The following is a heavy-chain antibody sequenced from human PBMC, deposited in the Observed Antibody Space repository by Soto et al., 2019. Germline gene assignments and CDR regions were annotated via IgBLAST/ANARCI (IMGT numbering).Heavy chain of an antibody. Sequence: SETLSLTCTVSNYSISNPHYWGWIRQPPGKRPEWIASMYHGGNTFYNPSLKSRITMSMDTPKNQFSLKLRFMTAADTAVYYCARAHTMVVAGSTFDYWGHGTLVTVSS. CDR2: MYHGGNT. D-gene: IGHD2-21*02. CDR1: NYSISNPHY. CDR3: ARAHTMVVAGSTFDY. J-gene: IGHJ4*01. V-gene: IGHV4-38-2*02.